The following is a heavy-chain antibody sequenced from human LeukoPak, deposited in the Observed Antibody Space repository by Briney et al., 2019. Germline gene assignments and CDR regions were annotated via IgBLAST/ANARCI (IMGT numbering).Heavy chain of an antibody. CDR1: GSSFTSYW. V-gene: IGHV5-51*01. Sequence: GASLKISCKGSGSSFTSYWIGWVRPLPGKGLEWMGIIYPGDSDTRYSPSFQGQVTISADKSISTAYLQWSSLKASDTAMYYCARLSSSSRAGLGYWGQGTLVTVSS. CDR3: ARLSSSSRAGLGY. D-gene: IGHD6-6*01. J-gene: IGHJ4*02. CDR2: IYPGDSDT.